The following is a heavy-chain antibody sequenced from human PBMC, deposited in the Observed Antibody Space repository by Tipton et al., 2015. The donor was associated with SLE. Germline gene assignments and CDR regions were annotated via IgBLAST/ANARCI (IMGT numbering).Heavy chain of an antibody. CDR2: IADTGSP. CDR3: ARGPFQRWPPGAY. J-gene: IGHJ4*02. V-gene: IGHV4-34*01. Sequence: LRLSCAVYGGSFSGYHWTWIRQPPGQGLEWIGGIADTGSPNYNPSLKSRATISLDTSKSQFSLILNSLTAADTAVYYCARGPFQRWPPGAYWGQGTLVTVSS. D-gene: IGHD6-19*01. CDR1: GGSFSGYH.